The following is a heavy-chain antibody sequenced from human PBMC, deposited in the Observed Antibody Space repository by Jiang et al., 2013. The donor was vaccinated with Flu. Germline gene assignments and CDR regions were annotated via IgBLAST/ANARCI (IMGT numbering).Heavy chain of an antibody. Sequence: VQLLESGGGVVQPGRSLRLSCAASGFTFSSYGMHWVRQAPGKGLEWVAVIWYDGSNKYYADSVKGRFTISRDNSKNTLYLQMNSLRAEDTAVYYCARDPNLYSSSWSLDYWGQGTLVTVSS. J-gene: IGHJ4*02. V-gene: IGHV3-33*01. CDR1: GFTFSSYG. D-gene: IGHD6-13*01. CDR2: IWYDGSNK. CDR3: ARDPNLYSSSWSLDY.